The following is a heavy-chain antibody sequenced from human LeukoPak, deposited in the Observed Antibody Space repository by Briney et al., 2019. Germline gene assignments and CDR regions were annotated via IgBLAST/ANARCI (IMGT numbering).Heavy chain of an antibody. CDR2: IWHDGSSK. CDR1: EFIFRHYG. CDR3: AKDAQRGFDYSNSLEY. D-gene: IGHD4-11*01. Sequence: GGSLRLSCAASEFIFRHYGMHWVRQAPGKGLEWVAVIWHDGSSKYYADSVKGRFTISRDNSENTVYLQMNSLRAEDTAVYYCAKDAQRGFDYSNSLEYWGQGDLVTVSS. J-gene: IGHJ4*02. V-gene: IGHV3-33*06.